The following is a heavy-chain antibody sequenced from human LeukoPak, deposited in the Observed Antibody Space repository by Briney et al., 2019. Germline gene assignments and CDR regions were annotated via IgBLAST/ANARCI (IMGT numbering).Heavy chain of an antibody. V-gene: IGHV4-30-4*01. J-gene: IGHJ5*02. D-gene: IGHD3-10*01. CDR2: IYYSGTT. Sequence: SETLSLTCTVSGGSISSGYYYWSWIRQPPGKGLEWIGYIYYSGTTYYNPSLKSRVTISVDTSKNQFSLGLSSVTAADTAVYYCARDMVRGVIGIDLWGQGTLVTVSS. CDR3: ARDMVRGVIGIDL. CDR1: GGSISSGYYY.